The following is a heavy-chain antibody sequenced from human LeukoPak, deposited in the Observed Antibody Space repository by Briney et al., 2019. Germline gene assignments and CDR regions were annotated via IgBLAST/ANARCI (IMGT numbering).Heavy chain of an antibody. CDR3: DPHDSASQF. CDR1: GFTFSIYA. D-gene: IGHD6-6*01. J-gene: IGHJ4*02. V-gene: IGHV3-30*04. CDR2: ISSDGRIQ. Sequence: GRSLRLSCAASGFTFSIYAMHWVRQAPGKRLEWVAFISSDGRIQYYAYSVKGRFTISRDNSKNTLFLQMNGLRDEDTAVYYCDPHDSASQFWGQGTLVTVSS.